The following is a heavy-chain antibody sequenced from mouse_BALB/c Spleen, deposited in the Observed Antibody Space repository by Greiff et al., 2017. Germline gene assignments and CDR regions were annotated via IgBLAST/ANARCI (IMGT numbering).Heavy chain of an antibody. CDR2: INPSTGYT. J-gene: IGHJ4*01. CDR3: ARSDYYGSLMDY. CDR1: GYTFTSYW. D-gene: IGHD1-1*01. Sequence: VQLQQSGAEMAKPGASVKMSCKASGYTFTSYWMHWVKQRPGQGLEWIGYINPSTGYTEYNQKFKDKATLTADKSSSTAYMQLSSLTSEDSAVYDCARSDYYGSLMDYWGQGTSVTVSA. V-gene: IGHV1-7*01.